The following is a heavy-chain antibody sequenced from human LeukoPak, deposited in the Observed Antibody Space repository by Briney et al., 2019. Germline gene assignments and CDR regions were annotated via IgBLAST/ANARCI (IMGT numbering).Heavy chain of an antibody. CDR3: ARERPRAVAGTEYDAFDI. CDR1: GYTFTSYY. V-gene: IGHV1-46*01. D-gene: IGHD6-19*01. Sequence: ASVKVSCKASGYTFTSYYMHWVRQAPGQGLEWMGIINPSGGSTSYAQKFQGRVTMTRDMSTSTVYMELSSLRSEDTAVYYCARERPRAVAGTEYDAFDIWGQGTMVTVSS. J-gene: IGHJ3*02. CDR2: INPSGGST.